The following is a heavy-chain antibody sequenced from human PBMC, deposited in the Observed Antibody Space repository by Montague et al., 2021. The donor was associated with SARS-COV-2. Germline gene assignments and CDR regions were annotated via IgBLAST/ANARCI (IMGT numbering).Heavy chain of an antibody. J-gene: IGHJ6*02. CDR2: ISSSSSTI. V-gene: IGHV3-48*02. CDR1: GFTFSSYS. Sequence: SLSLSCSASGFTFSSYSMNWVRQAPGKGLERVSYISSSSSTIYYADSVKGRFTISRDNAKNSLYLQMNSLRDEDTAVYYCARGTYTYYDILTGRTYGMDVWGQGTTVTVSS. D-gene: IGHD3-9*01. CDR3: ARGTYTYYDILTGRTYGMDV.